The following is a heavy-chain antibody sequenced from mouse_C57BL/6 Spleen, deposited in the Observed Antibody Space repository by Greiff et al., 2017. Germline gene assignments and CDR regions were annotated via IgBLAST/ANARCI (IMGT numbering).Heavy chain of an antibody. CDR2: IYPRSGNT. J-gene: IGHJ4*01. V-gene: IGHV1-81*01. CDR3: ARREDDYDDY. Sequence: VQGVESGAELARPGASVKLSCKASGYTFTSYGISWVKQRTGQGLEWIGEIYPRSGNTYYNEKFKGKATLTADKSSSTAYMELRSLTSEDSAVSFCARREDDYDDYWGQGTSVTVSS. D-gene: IGHD2-4*01. CDR1: GYTFTSYG.